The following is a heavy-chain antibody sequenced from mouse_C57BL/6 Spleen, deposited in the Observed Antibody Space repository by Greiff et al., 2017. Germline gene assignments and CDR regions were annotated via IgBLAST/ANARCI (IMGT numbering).Heavy chain of an antibody. CDR2: INPYNGDT. CDR1: GYSFTGYF. CDR3: AKRGNYYGGSYEGYFYV. D-gene: IGHD1-1*01. Sequence: VHVKQSGPELVKPGDSVKISCKASGYSFTGYFMNWVMQSHGKSLEWIGSINPYNGDTFYNQKFKGKATLTVDKSSSTAHMELRSLTSEDSAVYDCAKRGNYYGGSYEGYFYVWGTGTTVTVSS. V-gene: IGHV1-20*01. J-gene: IGHJ1*03.